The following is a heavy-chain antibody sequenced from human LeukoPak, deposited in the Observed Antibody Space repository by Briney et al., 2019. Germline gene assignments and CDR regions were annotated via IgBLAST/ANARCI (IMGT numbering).Heavy chain of an antibody. V-gene: IGHV4-39*07. D-gene: IGHD2-15*01. CDR1: GGSISSSSYY. J-gene: IGHJ6*02. CDR2: IYYSGST. Sequence: SETLSLTCTVSGGSISSSSYYWGWIRQPPGKGLEWIGSIYYSGSTYYNPSLKSRVTISVDTSKNQFSLKLSSVTAADTAVYYCARVRIWRMDVWGQGTTVTVSS. CDR3: ARVRIWRMDV.